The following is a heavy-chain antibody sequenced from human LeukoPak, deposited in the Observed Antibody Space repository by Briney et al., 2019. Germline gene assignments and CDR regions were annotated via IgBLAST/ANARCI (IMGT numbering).Heavy chain of an antibody. Sequence: ASVKVSCKASGYNFISYGISWVRQAPGQGLEWMGWISAYSGNTNFAQKFQGRVTMTTDTSTSTAYMELRSLTSDDTAVYYCARTYGDYSSDYWGQGTLVTVSS. D-gene: IGHD4-17*01. CDR2: ISAYSGNT. V-gene: IGHV1-18*01. J-gene: IGHJ4*02. CDR1: GYNFISYG. CDR3: ARTYGDYSSDY.